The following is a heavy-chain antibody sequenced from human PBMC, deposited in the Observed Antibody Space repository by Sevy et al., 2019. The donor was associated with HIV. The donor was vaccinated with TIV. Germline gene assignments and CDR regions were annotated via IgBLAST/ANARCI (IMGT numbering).Heavy chain of an antibody. CDR3: ARVWGYCSSTSCYTPNSNFDY. Sequence: GGCLRLSCAASGFTFSSYSMNWVRQAPGKGLEWVSSISSSSSYIYYADSVKGRFTISRDNAKNSLYLQMNSLRAEDTAVYYCARVWGYCSSTSCYTPNSNFDYWGQGTLVTVSS. CDR1: GFTFSSYS. V-gene: IGHV3-21*01. CDR2: ISSSSSYI. J-gene: IGHJ4*02. D-gene: IGHD2-2*02.